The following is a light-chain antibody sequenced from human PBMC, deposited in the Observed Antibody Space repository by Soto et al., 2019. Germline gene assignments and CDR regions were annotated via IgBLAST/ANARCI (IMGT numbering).Light chain of an antibody. CDR3: QQYGSSSWT. CDR1: QSVSSSY. Sequence: EIVLTQSPVTLSLSPGERTTLSFRASQSVSSSYLAWYQQKPAQAPRLLIYGTSSRATTIPDRFSGSGSGTDFTLTISRLEPEDFAVYYCQQYGSSSWTFGQRTKVVIK. V-gene: IGKV3-20*01. CDR2: GTS. J-gene: IGKJ1*01.